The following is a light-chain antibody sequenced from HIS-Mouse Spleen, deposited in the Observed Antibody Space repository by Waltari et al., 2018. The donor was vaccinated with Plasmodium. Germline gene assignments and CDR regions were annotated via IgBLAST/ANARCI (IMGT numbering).Light chain of an antibody. CDR2: KDS. CDR3: QSADSSGTYRV. Sequence: SYELTQPPSVSVSPGQTARITCSGHALPKQYAYWYQQKPGQAPVLVIYKDSERPSGIPERFPGSSSGTTVTLTISGVQAEDEADYYCQSADSSGTYRVFGGGTKLTVL. CDR1: ALPKQY. J-gene: IGLJ2*01. V-gene: IGLV3-25*03.